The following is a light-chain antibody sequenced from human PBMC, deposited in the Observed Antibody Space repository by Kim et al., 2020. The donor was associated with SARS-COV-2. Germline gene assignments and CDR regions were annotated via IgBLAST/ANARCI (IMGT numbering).Light chain of an antibody. Sequence: NFMLTQPHSVSESPGQTVTISCTRTSGSIASKYVQLYHQRQGSAPATVIYRNKERPSGVPDRFSGSIDISSNSASLTISGLRTEDEADYFCQFYDTTNHWVFGGGTRLTVL. J-gene: IGLJ3*02. CDR1: SGSIASKY. CDR3: QFYDTTNHWV. V-gene: IGLV6-57*04. CDR2: RNK.